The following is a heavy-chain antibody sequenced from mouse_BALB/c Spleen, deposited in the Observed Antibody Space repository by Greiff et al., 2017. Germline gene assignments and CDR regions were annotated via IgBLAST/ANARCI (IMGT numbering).Heavy chain of an antibody. CDR1: GFTFSSYT. Sequence: EVQGVESGGGLVKPGGSLTLSCAASGFTFSSYTMPWVRQTPEKGLEWVATISSGGSYTYYTDSVKGRFTISRDNAKNTLYLQMSSLKSEDTAMYYCTRCNYYGSSYAMDYWGQGTSVTVSS. CDR3: TRCNYYGSSYAMDY. D-gene: IGHD1-1*01. V-gene: IGHV5-6-4*01. CDR2: ISSGGSYT. J-gene: IGHJ4*01.